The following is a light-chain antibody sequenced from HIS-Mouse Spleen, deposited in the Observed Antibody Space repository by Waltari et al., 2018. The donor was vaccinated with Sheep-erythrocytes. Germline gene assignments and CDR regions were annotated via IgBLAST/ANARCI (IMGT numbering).Light chain of an antibody. J-gene: IGLJ2*01. Sequence: SYELTQPPSVSVSPGPTASITCSGDKLGEKYACWYQQKPGQSPLLVIYQDSKRPSGIPERFSGSNSGNTATLTISGTQAMDEADYYCQAWDSSTVVFGGGTKLTVL. CDR2: QDS. CDR3: QAWDSSTVV. V-gene: IGLV3-1*01. CDR1: KLGEKY.